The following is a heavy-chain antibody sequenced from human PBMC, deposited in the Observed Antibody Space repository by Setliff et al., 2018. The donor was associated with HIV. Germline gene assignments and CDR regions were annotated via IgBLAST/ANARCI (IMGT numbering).Heavy chain of an antibody. J-gene: IGHJ3*02. Sequence: SETLSLTCTVSGDSISSSAYYWGWIRQPPGKGLEWIGSMHNSGSTYYNPSVKSRVTISVDTSKNQFSLKLSSVTAADTAVYYCARDHYDSSGGSCYSVGPNDVFDIWGQGTMVTVSS. CDR2: MHNSGST. CDR1: GDSISSSAYY. V-gene: IGHV4-39*07. D-gene: IGHD2-15*01. CDR3: ARDHYDSSGGSCYSVGPNDVFDI.